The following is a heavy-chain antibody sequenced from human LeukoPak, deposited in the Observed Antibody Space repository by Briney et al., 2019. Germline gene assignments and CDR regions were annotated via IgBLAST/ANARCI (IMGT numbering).Heavy chain of an antibody. CDR1: GFTFSSYG. D-gene: IGHD3-10*01. Sequence: GGSLRLSCAASGFTFSSYGMHWVRQAPGKGLEWVAVIWYDGSNKYYADPVKGRFTISRDNSKNTLYLQMNSLRAEDTAVYYCARKGYGSGSHDAFDIWGQGTMVTVSS. CDR2: IWYDGSNK. CDR3: ARKGYGSGSHDAFDI. J-gene: IGHJ3*02. V-gene: IGHV3-33*01.